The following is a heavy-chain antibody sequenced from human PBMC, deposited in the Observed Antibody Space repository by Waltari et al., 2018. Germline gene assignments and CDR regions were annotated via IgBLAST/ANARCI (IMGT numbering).Heavy chain of an antibody. V-gene: IGHV3-30*03. CDR2: VSFDSYNT. D-gene: IGHD6-25*01. CDR1: GSDIKNNG. J-gene: IGHJ6*02. CDR3: AREMQRPRDYGMDV. Sequence: QVQLVESGGDVVQPGGSLRLSCATAGSDIKNNGIHWVRQAPGKGLEWVAVVSFDSYNTYYADSVKGRFTISKDHSKNTVFLQMSSLRPEDTAVYYCAREMQRPRDYGMDVWGQGTTVTVSS.